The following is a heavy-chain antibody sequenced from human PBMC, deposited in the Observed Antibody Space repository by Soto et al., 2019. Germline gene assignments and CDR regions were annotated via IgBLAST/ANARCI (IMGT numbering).Heavy chain of an antibody. J-gene: IGHJ6*02. CDR2: ISGSGGST. Sequence: LRLSCAASGFTFSSYAMSWVRQAPGKGLEWVSAISGSGGSTYYADSVKGRFTISRDNSKNTLYLQMNSLRAEDTAVYYCAKASGYSSSSNYYYYGMDVWGQGTTVTVSS. D-gene: IGHD6-6*01. CDR3: AKASGYSSSSNYYYYGMDV. V-gene: IGHV3-23*01. CDR1: GFTFSSYA.